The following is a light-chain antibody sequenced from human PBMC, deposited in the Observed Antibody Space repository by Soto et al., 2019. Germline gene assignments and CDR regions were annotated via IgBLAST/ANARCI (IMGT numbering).Light chain of an antibody. J-gene: IGLJ1*01. Sequence: NFMLTQPHSVSESPGKTVTISYTGSSGSVASNFVHWYQRRPGSAPTIVIYGDNQRPSGVPDRFSGSIDSSSNSAFLTISGLKTEDVADYFCQSYDRSSLYVFGTGTMLTVL. CDR2: GDN. CDR3: QSYDRSSLYV. V-gene: IGLV6-57*02. CDR1: SGSVASNF.